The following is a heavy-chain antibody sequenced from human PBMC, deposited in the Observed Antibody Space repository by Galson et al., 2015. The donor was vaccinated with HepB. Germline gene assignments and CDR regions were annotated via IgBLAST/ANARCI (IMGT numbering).Heavy chain of an antibody. D-gene: IGHD3-10*01. CDR3: ASAITMIRGIFFQKKYGLDV. CDR1: GGTFRSYA. Sequence: SVKVSCKASGGTFRSYAINWVRQAPGQGLEWMGGIIPLFNTSNYALKFQDRVTITADKSTNTSYMELTSLRSADTAVYYCASAITMIRGIFFQKKYGLDVWGQGATVTVSS. V-gene: IGHV1-69*06. CDR2: IIPLFNTS. J-gene: IGHJ6*02.